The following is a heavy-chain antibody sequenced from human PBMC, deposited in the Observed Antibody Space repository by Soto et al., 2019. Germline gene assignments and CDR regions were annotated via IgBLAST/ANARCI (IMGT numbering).Heavy chain of an antibody. J-gene: IGHJ5*01. Sequence: PGGSLRLSCAASGFTFSSYAMRWVRQAPGKGLEWVSAISGSGGSTYYADSVKGRFTISRDDSKNTLYLQMNSLRAEDTAVYYCARHPIRGDGFVFDSWGQGALVTVSS. CDR2: ISGSGGST. V-gene: IGHV3-23*01. D-gene: IGHD7-27*01. CDR3: ARHPIRGDGFVFDS. CDR1: GFTFSSYA.